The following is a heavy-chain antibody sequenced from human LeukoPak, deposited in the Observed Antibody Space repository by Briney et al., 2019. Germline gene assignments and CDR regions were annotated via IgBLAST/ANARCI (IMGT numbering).Heavy chain of an antibody. CDR1: GDSISSYN. CDR3: ARRKAKTPNDFDY. V-gene: IGHV4-59*08. J-gene: IGHJ4*02. CDR2: IYYSGNT. Sequence: SETLSLTCTVSGDSISSYNWTWIRQPPGKGLEGMGYIYYSGNTNYNPSLKSRVTISLDTSKNQFSLKLTSVTAADTAMYYCARRKAKTPNDFDYWGQGALVTVSS.